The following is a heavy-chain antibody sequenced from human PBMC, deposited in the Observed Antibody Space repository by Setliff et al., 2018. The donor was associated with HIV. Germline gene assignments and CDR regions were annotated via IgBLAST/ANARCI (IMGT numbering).Heavy chain of an antibody. V-gene: IGHV1-69*13. D-gene: IGHD3-9*01. CDR2: IIPIFGTT. CDR3: ARAVVPTYYDVLTGYVYYMDV. J-gene: IGHJ6*03. CDR1: GGRFSNYG. Sequence: SVKVSCKASGGRFSNYGISWVRQAPGQGLEWVGGIIPIFGTTNYAQMFQGRVTMTADESTSTTYMELSSLRSEDTAVYYCARAVVPTYYDVLTGYVYYMDVWGKGTTVTSP.